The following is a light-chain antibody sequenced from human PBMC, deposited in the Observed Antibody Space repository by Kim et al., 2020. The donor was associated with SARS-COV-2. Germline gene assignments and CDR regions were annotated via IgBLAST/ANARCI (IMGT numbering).Light chain of an antibody. CDR1: QSVSSSY. CDR3: QQYGRSPPWT. Sequence: EIVLTQSPGTLSLSPGERVTLSCRASQSVSSSYLAWYQQKPGQAPRLLIYGASSRATGIPDRFSGSGSGTDFTLTISRLEPEDFAVYYCQQYGRSPPWTFGQGTKVDIK. J-gene: IGKJ1*01. V-gene: IGKV3-20*01. CDR2: GAS.